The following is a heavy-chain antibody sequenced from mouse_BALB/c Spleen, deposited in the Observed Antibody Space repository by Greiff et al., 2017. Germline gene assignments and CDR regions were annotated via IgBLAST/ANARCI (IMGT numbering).Heavy chain of an antibody. D-gene: IGHD2-1*01. V-gene: IGHV7-3*02. CDR3: ERDRDYGNYDWYFDV. CDR1: GFTFTDYY. J-gene: IGHJ1*01. Sequence: EVQRVESGGGLVQPGGSLRLSCATSGFTFTDYYMSWVRQPPGKALEWLGFIRNKANGYTTEYSASVKGRFTISRDNSQSILYLQMNTLRAADSATYYGERDRDYGNYDWYFDVWGAGTTVTVSS. CDR2: IRNKANGYTT.